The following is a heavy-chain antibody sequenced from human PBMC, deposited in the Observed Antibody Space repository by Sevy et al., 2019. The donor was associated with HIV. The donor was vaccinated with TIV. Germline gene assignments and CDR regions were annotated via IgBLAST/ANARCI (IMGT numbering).Heavy chain of an antibody. CDR2: INKDGSEI. Sequence: GGSLRLSCAASGFTFNVFWMHWVRQTPGKGLEWVANINKDGSEIYYVDSVRGRFTISRDNAKNSIYLQMNSLRAEDTAVYYSARAIGIVDAFWGQGTLVTVSS. J-gene: IGHJ4*02. V-gene: IGHV3-7*01. CDR1: GFTFNVFW. D-gene: IGHD3-16*01. CDR3: ARAIGIVDAF.